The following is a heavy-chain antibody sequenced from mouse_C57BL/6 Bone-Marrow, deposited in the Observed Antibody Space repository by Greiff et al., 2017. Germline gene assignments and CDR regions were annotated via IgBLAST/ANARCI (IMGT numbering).Heavy chain of an antibody. CDR2: IDPNSGGT. V-gene: IGHV1-72*01. CDR1: GYTFTSYW. Sequence: VQLQQPGAELVKPGASVKLSCKASGYTFTSYWMHWVKQRPGRGLEWIGRIDPNSGGTKYNEKFKSKGTLTVDKPPSTAYMQLRSLTSEDSAVYYSARPVYYDYGGYFDYGGRGTTLTVS. J-gene: IGHJ2*01. CDR3: ARPVYYDYGGYFDY. D-gene: IGHD2-4*01.